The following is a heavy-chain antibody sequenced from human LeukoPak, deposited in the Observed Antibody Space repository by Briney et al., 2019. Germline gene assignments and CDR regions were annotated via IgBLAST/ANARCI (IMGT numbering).Heavy chain of an antibody. J-gene: IGHJ4*02. V-gene: IGHV4-61*02. CDR3: ARAIDYGDSYFDY. CDR1: GDSINSGSYY. D-gene: IGHD4-17*01. Sequence: TSETLSLTCTVSGDSINSGSYYWSWIRQPAGKGLEWIGRIYSSGSANYNPSLKSRVTISVDTSQNQFSLRLSSVTAADTAVYYCARAIDYGDSYFDYWGQGTLVTVSS. CDR2: IYSSGSA.